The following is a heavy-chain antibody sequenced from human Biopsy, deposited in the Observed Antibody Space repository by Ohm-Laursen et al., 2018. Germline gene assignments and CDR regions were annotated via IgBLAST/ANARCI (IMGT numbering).Heavy chain of an antibody. J-gene: IGHJ4*02. Sequence: ASVKVSCKASSYTFTDYNIHWMRQAPGQGLEWLGYINCKTGATNYAQKFQGTVTMTRDTSISTAYLALGSLRSADTAIYYCARDPLNGHKHFDYWGQGSLVTVCS. CDR3: ARDPLNGHKHFDY. CDR1: SYTFTDYN. CDR2: INCKTGAT. V-gene: IGHV1-2*02. D-gene: IGHD2-8*01.